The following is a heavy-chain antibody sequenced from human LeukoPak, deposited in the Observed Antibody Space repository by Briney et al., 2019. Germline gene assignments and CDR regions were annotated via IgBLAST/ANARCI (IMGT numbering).Heavy chain of an antibody. CDR3: TTRLRNHFDY. V-gene: IGHV3-23*01. J-gene: IGHJ4*02. D-gene: IGHD5-12*01. CDR1: GFTFSSYA. Sequence: GGSLRLSCTASGFTFSSYAMNWVRQAPGKGLEWVSTISDGSRDTHYAGSVKGRFTISRDDSQNIVYLQMDSLRAEDTALYYCTTRLRNHFDYWGQGTQVTVSS. CDR2: ISDGSRDT.